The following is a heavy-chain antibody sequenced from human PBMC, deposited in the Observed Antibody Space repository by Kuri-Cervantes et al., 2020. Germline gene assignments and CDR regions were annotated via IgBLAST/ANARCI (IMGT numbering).Heavy chain of an antibody. CDR2: MNPNSGNT. J-gene: IGHJ4*02. Sequence: ASVKVSCKASGYTFTSYDINWVRQATGQGLEWMGWMNPNSGNTGYAQKFQGRVTMTRNTSTSTAYMELSSLRSEDTAVYYCAKAPYYYGSGSYYFFFDYWGQGTLVTVSS. D-gene: IGHD3-10*01. CDR1: GYTFTSYD. V-gene: IGHV1-8*01. CDR3: AKAPYYYGSGSYYFFFDY.